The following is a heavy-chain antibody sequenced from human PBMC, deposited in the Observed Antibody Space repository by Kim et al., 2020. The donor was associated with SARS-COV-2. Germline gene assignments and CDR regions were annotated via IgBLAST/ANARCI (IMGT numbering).Heavy chain of an antibody. CDR2: IRSKTDGGTT. CDR3: TTDSETISGGEYFYY. J-gene: IGHJ6*03. Sequence: GGSLRLSCAASGFTFSNAWMSWVRQSPRKGLEWVGRIRSKTDGGTTDYAAPVKGRCTISRDDSKNTRSLQMNSLKTEDTAVYYFTTDSETISGGEYFYY. V-gene: IGHV3-15*01. CDR1: GFTFSNAW. D-gene: IGHD6-19*01.